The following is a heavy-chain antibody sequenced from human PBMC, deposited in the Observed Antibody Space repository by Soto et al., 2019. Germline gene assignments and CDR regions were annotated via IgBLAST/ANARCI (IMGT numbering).Heavy chain of an antibody. V-gene: IGHV3-23*01. CDR2: ISGSGGST. CDR3: ATASHYSSCCNYAFYI. J-gene: IGHJ3*02. Sequence: LRLSCAASGFTFSSYAMSWVRQAPGQGLEWVSAISGSGGSTYYADSVKGRFTISRDNSKNTLYLQMNSLRAEDTAVYYCATASHYSSCCNYAFYIWGEGTMVTF. CDR1: GFTFSSYA. D-gene: IGHD6-19*01.